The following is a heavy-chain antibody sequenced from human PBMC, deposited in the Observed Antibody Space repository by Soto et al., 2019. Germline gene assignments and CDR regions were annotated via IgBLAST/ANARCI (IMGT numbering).Heavy chain of an antibody. Sequence: ASVKVSCKASGYTFTSYGISWVRQAPGQGLEWMGWISAYNGNTNYAQKLQGRVTMTTDTSTGTAYMELRSLRSDDTAVYYCARGCCVGGCYPLPPPLYAFDIGGKGTMVTVSS. CDR1: GYTFTSYG. D-gene: IGHD2-15*01. V-gene: IGHV1-18*01. CDR3: ARGCCVGGCYPLPPPLYAFDI. CDR2: ISAYNGNT. J-gene: IGHJ3*02.